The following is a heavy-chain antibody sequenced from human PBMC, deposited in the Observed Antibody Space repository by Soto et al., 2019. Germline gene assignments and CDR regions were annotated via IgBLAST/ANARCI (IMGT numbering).Heavy chain of an antibody. CDR1: GFPFSTSA. Sequence: EVQLLESGGGLVQPGGSLRLSCAASGFPFSTSAMNWVRQAPGKGLEWVSIISGSSDAAYYAESRKGRFASSRDNSKNTLSLQLNSLRAEDTAVSYCAKYSGSYPVYNGLSLWGQGTTVNVS. J-gene: IGHJ6*02. D-gene: IGHD1-26*01. CDR3: AKYSGSYPVYNGLSL. V-gene: IGHV3-23*01. CDR2: ISGSSDAA.